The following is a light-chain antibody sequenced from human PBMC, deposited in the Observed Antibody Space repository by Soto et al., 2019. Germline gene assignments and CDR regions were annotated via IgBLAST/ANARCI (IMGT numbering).Light chain of an antibody. V-gene: IGKV1-12*01. Sequence: DIQMTQSPSSVSASVGDRVSITCRASQGISNWLAWYQQKPGRAPKLLIYTGSSLQSGLPSRFSGTGSGTDFTLTISSLQPEDVATYYCQQAKSFPLTFRVGTKVEIK. CDR3: QQAKSFPLT. CDR2: TGS. J-gene: IGKJ4*01. CDR1: QGISNW.